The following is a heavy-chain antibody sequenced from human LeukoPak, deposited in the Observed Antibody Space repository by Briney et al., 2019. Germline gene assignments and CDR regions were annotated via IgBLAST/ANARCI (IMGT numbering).Heavy chain of an antibody. CDR3: AKDPSSYYYDSSGST. CDR1: GFTFSSYA. D-gene: IGHD3-22*01. V-gene: IGHV3-23*01. CDR2: IRGSGGST. J-gene: IGHJ5*02. Sequence: GGSLRLSCSASGFTFSSYAMSWVRQAPGKGLEWVSLIRGSGGSTYYADSVKGRFTISRDNSENTLSLQMNSLRAEDTAVYYCAKDPSSYYYDSSGSTWGQGTLVTVSS.